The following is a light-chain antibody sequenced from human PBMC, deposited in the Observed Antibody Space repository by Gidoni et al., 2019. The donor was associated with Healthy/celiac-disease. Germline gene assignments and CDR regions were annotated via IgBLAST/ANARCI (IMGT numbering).Light chain of an antibody. CDR2: AAS. CDR1: QSISSY. J-gene: IGKJ4*01. V-gene: IGKV1-39*01. CDR3: QQSYSTPLT. Sequence: DIQMTQSPSSLSASVGDRVTITCRASQSISSYLNWYQQKPGKAPKLLIYAASSLQSGVPSRFSGSGSGTDFTLTIGSLQPEDFATYYCQQSYSTPLTFVGXTKVEIK.